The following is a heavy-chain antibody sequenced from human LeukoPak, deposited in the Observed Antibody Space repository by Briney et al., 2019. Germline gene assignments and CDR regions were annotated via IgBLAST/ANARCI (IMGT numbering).Heavy chain of an antibody. J-gene: IGHJ4*02. CDR3: ARDSSGYYPYYFDY. CDR2: INHSGST. CDR1: GGSFSGYY. V-gene: IGHV4-34*01. Sequence: SETLSLTCAVYGGSFSGYYWSWIRQPPGKGLEWIGEINHSGSTNYNPSLKSRVTIPVDTSKNQFSLKLSSVTAADTAVYYCARDSSGYYPYYFDYWGQGTLVTVSS. D-gene: IGHD3-22*01.